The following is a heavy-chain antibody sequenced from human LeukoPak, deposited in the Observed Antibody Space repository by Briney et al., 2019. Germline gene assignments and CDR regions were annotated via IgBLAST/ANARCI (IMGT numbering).Heavy chain of an antibody. V-gene: IGHV1-2*02. CDR1: GYTFTGYY. D-gene: IGHD2-2*01. J-gene: IGHJ5*02. Sequence: GASVKVSCKASGYTFTGYYMHWVRQAPGQGLEWMGWINPNSGGTNYAQKFQGRVTMTRDTSISTAYMELSRLRSDDTALYYCARQRQEVVPAATNWFDPWGQGTLVTVSS. CDR2: INPNSGGT. CDR3: ARQRQEVVPAATNWFDP.